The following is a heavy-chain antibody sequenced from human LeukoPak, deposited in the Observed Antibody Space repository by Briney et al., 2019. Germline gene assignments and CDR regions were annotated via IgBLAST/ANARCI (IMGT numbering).Heavy chain of an antibody. CDR2: ISGSGGST. D-gene: IGHD2-8*01. Sequence: GGSLRPSXAASGFTFSSYAMSWVRQAPGKGLEWVSAISGSGGSTYYADSVKGRFTISRDNSKNTLYLQMNSLRAEDTAVYYCAKDSGYCTNGVCYSFDYWGQGTLVTVSS. CDR1: GFTFSSYA. V-gene: IGHV3-23*01. CDR3: AKDSGYCTNGVCYSFDY. J-gene: IGHJ4*02.